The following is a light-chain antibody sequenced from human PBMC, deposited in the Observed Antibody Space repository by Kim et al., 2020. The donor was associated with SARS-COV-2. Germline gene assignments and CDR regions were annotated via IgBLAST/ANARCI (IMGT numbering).Light chain of an antibody. CDR3: QQRSNWPT. V-gene: IGKV3-11*01. CDR1: QSVSIY. CDR2: DAS. J-gene: IGKJ4*01. Sequence: EIVLTQSPATLSLSPGERATLSCRASQSVSIYLAWYQQKPGQAPRLLIYDASNRATGIPARFSGSGSGTDFTLTISSLEPEDFAVYYCQQRSNWPTFGGGTKVEI.